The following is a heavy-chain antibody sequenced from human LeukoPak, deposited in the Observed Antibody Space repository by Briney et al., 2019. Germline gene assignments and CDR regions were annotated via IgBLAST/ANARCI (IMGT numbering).Heavy chain of an antibody. CDR3: AREISLGYCSSTNCASFDP. CDR1: GGSISRGGYY. J-gene: IGHJ5*02. CDR2: IYYSGRT. Sequence: PSETLSLTCTVSGGSISRGGYYWSWIRQHPEKGLEWIAYIYYSGRTYHNPSLKSRVTISVDTSKNQFSLKLSSVTAADTAVYYCAREISLGYCSSTNCASFDPWGQGTLVTVSS. D-gene: IGHD2-2*01. V-gene: IGHV4-31*03.